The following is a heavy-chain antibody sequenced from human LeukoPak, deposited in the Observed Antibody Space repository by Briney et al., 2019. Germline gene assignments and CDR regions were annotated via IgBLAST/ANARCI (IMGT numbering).Heavy chain of an antibody. D-gene: IGHD5-24*01. CDR3: AKESLEKMDTIRYT. CDR2: IRWNSGSI. CDR1: GFTFDDYA. V-gene: IGHV3-9*01. J-gene: IGHJ4*02. Sequence: PGGSLRLSCAASGFTFDDYAMHWVRQAPGKGLEWVSGIRWNSGSIDYADSVKGRFTISRDNAKNSLYLQMNSLRAEDTALYYFAKESLEKMDTIRYTRGERKPVTVSS.